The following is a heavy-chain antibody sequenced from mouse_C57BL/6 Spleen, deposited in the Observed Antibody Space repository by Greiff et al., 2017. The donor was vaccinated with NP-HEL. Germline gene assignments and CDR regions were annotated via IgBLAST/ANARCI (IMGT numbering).Heavy chain of an antibody. D-gene: IGHD4-1*01. CDR3: ARTGTGFDY. CDR2: IYPGDGDT. J-gene: IGHJ2*01. Sequence: VQLQQSGPELVKPGASVKISCKASGYAFSSSWMNWVKQRPGKGLEWIGRIYPGDGDTNYNGKFKGKATLTADKSSSTAYMQLSSLTSEDSAVYCCARTGTGFDYWGQGTTLTVSS. V-gene: IGHV1-82*01. CDR1: GYAFSSSW.